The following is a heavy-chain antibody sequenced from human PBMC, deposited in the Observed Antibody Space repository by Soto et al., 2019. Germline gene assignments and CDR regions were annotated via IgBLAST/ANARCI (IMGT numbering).Heavy chain of an antibody. D-gene: IGHD2-2*01. Sequence: QVQLVQSGAEVEKPGASVKVSCKASGYTFTNYAVHWVRQAPGQRLEWMGWINAGNGNTRYSQKFQGRVTITRDTSARKAYMDLSSLRSEDTAVYYCTRGHLAVVPVASWYFYMDVWGKGTTVTVSS. CDR1: GYTFTNYA. CDR3: TRGHLAVVPVASWYFYMDV. V-gene: IGHV1-3*01. CDR2: INAGNGNT. J-gene: IGHJ6*03.